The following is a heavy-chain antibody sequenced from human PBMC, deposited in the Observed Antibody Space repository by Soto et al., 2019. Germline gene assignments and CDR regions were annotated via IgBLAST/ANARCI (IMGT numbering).Heavy chain of an antibody. J-gene: IGHJ4*02. Sequence: EVQLVESGGGLVQPGGSLRLSCAASGFTFNTYTMNWVRQAPGKGLECLSYITSSSSTIHYADSVKGRFTISRDNAKNSLYLQMNSLRDEDTALYYCARGSGSYYQVDYWGQGTLVTVSS. V-gene: IGHV3-48*02. CDR2: ITSSSSTI. CDR3: ARGSGSYYQVDY. CDR1: GFTFNTYT. D-gene: IGHD3-10*01.